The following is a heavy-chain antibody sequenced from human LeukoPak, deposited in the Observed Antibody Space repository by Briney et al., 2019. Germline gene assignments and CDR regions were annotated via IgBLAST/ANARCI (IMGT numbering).Heavy chain of an antibody. Sequence: SETLSLTCTVSGGSISSYYWSWIRQPAGKGQEWIGRIYTSGSTNYNPSLKSRVTMSVDTSKNQFSLKLSSVTAADTAVYYCARDVAAAGTNYYYGMDVWGQGTTVTVSS. CDR3: ARDVAAAGTNYYYGMDV. V-gene: IGHV4-4*07. CDR2: IYTSGST. CDR1: GGSISSYY. D-gene: IGHD6-13*01. J-gene: IGHJ6*02.